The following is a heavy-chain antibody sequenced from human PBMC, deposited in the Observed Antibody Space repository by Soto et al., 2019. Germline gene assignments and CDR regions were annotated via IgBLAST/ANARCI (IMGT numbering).Heavy chain of an antibody. V-gene: IGHV1-3*01. J-gene: IGHJ6*02. CDR2: INAGNGNT. CDR3: ARESSLGGYYYYYGMDV. CDR1: GYTFTSYA. Sequence: ASVKVSFKASGYTFTSYAMHWVRQAPGQRLEWMGWINAGNGNTKYSQKFQGRVTITRDTSASTAYMELSSLRSEDTTVYYCARESSLGGYYYYYGMDVWGQGTTVTVSS. D-gene: IGHD1-26*01.